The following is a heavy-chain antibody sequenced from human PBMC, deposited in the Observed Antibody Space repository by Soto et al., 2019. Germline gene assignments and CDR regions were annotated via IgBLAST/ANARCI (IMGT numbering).Heavy chain of an antibody. V-gene: IGHV3-30*18. CDR1: GFNFDNYG. CDR3: AKVRAGGTFYTPLGF. D-gene: IGHD1-7*01. CDR2: ITYDGSNK. J-gene: IGHJ4*02. Sequence: GGSLRLSCQASGFNFDNYGMHWVRQAPGKGLEWVAVITYDGSNKYYADSVKGRFTISRDNSKNTLSLHLNTLKPEDTAVYHCAKVRAGGTFYTPLGFWGQGTLVIVSS.